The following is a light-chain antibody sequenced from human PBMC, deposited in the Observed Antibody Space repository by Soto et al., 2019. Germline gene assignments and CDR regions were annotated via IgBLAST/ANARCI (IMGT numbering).Light chain of an antibody. V-gene: IGKV1-39*01. CDR1: QNIFTY. CDR2: AAS. J-gene: IGKJ2*01. Sequence: DIQMTQSPSSLSASVGDRVTITCRASQNIFTYLNWYQQRPGKAPNLLIYAASNLQSVVASRFSGSGSGTDFTLTISSLQPEDFATYYCQHSYSSPTFGQGTKVEIK. CDR3: QHSYSSPT.